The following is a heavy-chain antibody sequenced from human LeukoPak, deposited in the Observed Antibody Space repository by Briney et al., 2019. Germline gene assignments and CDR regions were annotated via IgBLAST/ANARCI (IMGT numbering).Heavy chain of an antibody. J-gene: IGHJ4*02. CDR2: ISYDGSNK. CDR1: GFTFSSYG. CDR3: AKGYGIIDY. D-gene: IGHD1-1*01. Sequence: GGSLSLSCAASGFTFSSYGMHWVRQAPGKGLEWVAVISYDGSNKYYADSVEGRFTISRDNSKNTLYLQMNSLRAEDTAVYYCAKGYGIIDYWGQGTLVTVSS. V-gene: IGHV3-30*18.